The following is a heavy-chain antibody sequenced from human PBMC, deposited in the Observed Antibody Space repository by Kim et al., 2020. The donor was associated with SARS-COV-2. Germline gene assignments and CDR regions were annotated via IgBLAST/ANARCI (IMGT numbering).Heavy chain of an antibody. J-gene: IGHJ4*02. CDR1: GFTFSSYE. CDR2: ISSSGSTI. CDR3: ARGSVRGSANPPAFDY. V-gene: IGHV3-48*03. Sequence: GGSLRLSCAASGFTFSSYEMNWVRQAPGKGLEWVSYISSSGSTIYYADSVKGRFTISRDNAKNSLYLQMNSLRAEDTAVYYCARGSVRGSANPPAFDYWGQGTLVTVTS. D-gene: IGHD1-26*01.